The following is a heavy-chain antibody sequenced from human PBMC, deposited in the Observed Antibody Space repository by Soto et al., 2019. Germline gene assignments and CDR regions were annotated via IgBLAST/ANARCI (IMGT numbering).Heavy chain of an antibody. Sequence: GGSLSLSCAVSGFTLTTYSMNWVRQAPGKGLEWISFINKNGFTIYYADSVKGRFTISRDYAKNSLYLQMDSLRHEDTAVYYCARGAVTGTSLFDYWGLGTLVTVSS. J-gene: IGHJ4*02. CDR1: GFTLTTYS. CDR2: INKNGFTI. CDR3: ARGAVTGTSLFDY. D-gene: IGHD6-19*01. V-gene: IGHV3-48*02.